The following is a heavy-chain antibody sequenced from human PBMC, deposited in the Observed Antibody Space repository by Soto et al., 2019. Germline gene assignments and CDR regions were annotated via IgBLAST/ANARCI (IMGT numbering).Heavy chain of an antibody. D-gene: IGHD6-13*01. V-gene: IGHV3-23*01. CDR2: ISSSGSAT. Sequence: PGGSLRLSCAASGFTFSSHAMTWVRQAPGKGLEWVSSISSSGSATYYADSVKGRFTISRDNSKNTLYLQMNGLRAEDTAVYYCATGGMAAAGIYYYGLDVWGRGTTVTVS. J-gene: IGHJ6*02. CDR3: ATGGMAAAGIYYYGLDV. CDR1: GFTFSSHA.